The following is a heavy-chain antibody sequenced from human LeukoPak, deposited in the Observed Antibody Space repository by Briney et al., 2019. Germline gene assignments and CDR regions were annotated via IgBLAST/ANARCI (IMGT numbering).Heavy chain of an antibody. V-gene: IGHV3-21*01. CDR1: GFTFSDNA. Sequence: GGSLRLSCAASGFTFSDNAMNWVRQAPGKGLEWVSSISSSSSYIYYADSVEGRFTISRDNAKNSLYLQTNSLRAEDTAVYYCARDFKTIQLRDYWGQGTLVTVSS. J-gene: IGHJ4*02. D-gene: IGHD5-18*01. CDR2: ISSSSSYI. CDR3: ARDFKTIQLRDY.